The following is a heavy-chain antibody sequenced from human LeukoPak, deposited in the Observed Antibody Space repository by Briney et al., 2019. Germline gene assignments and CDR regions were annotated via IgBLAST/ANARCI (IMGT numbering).Heavy chain of an antibody. J-gene: IGHJ4*02. D-gene: IGHD3-9*01. Sequence: SGGSLRLSCAASGFTFSSYEMNWVRQAPGKGLEWVSYISSSGNTIYYADSVKGRFTISRDNSKNTLYLQMSSLRAEDTAVYYCAKLAVTDTAILREPHWGQGALVSVSS. CDR1: GFTFSSYE. CDR3: AKLAVTDTAILREPH. V-gene: IGHV3-48*03. CDR2: ISSSGNTI.